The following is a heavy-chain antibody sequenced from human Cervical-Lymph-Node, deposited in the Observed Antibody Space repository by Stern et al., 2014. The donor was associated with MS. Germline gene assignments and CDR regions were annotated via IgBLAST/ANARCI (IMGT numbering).Heavy chain of an antibody. J-gene: IGHJ4*02. CDR3: ARRGGSARKDFDY. CDR2: IYPGDSDT. Sequence: VQLVESGAEVKKPGESLKISCKGSGYSFTSYWIGWVRQMPGKGLEWMGIIYPGDSDTRYSPSFQGQVTISADKSTDTAHLQWTSLKASDTAIYYCARRGGSARKDFDYWGQGTLLTVSS. D-gene: IGHD3-10*01. CDR1: GYSFTSYW. V-gene: IGHV5-51*01.